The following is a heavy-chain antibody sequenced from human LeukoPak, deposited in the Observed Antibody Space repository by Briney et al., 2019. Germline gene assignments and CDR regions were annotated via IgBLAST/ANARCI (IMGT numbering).Heavy chain of an antibody. CDR1: GFSLSTSGVA. D-gene: IGHD1-1*01. Sequence: FGPTLVNPTQTLTLTCTFSGFSLSTSGVAVGWIRQPPGRALEWLALVYWDDDKRYSPSLKSRLTITKDTSKNQVVLTMTNMDPVDTATYYCAHREVKLDYFDYWGQGTLVTVSS. J-gene: IGHJ4*02. CDR2: VYWDDDK. V-gene: IGHV2-5*02. CDR3: AHREVKLDYFDY.